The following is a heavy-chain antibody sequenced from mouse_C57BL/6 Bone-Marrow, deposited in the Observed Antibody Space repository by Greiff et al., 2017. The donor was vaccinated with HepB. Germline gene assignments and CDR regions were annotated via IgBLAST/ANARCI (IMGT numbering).Heavy chain of an antibody. CDR2: IRNKANGYTT. Sequence: EVQLVESGGGLVQPGGSLSLSCAASGFTFTDYYMSWVRQPPGKALEWLGFIRNKANGYTTEYSASVKGRFTISRDNSQSILYLQMKALGAEDSATYYCARLGGPLDYWGQGTTLTVSS. CDR1: GFTFTDYY. J-gene: IGHJ2*01. CDR3: ARLGGPLDY. D-gene: IGHD1-1*02. V-gene: IGHV7-3*01.